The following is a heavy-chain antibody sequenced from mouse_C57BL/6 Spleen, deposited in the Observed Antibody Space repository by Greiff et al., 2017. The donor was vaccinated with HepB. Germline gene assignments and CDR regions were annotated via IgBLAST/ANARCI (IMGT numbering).Heavy chain of an antibody. CDR2: IYPGSGST. CDR3: ARGVIYYDCDVYAMDY. J-gene: IGHJ4*01. D-gene: IGHD2-4*01. Sequence: QVQLQQPGAELVKPGASVKMSCKASGYTFTSYWITWVKQRPGQGLEWIGDIYPGSGSTNYNEKFKSKATLTVDTSSSTAYMQLSSLTSEDSAVYYCARGVIYYDCDVYAMDYWGQGTSVTVSS. CDR1: GYTFTSYW. V-gene: IGHV1-55*01.